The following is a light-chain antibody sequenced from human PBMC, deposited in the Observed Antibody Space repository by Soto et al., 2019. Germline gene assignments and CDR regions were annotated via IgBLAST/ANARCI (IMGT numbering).Light chain of an antibody. CDR3: QHYNSYSEA. CDR1: QSISSH. J-gene: IGKJ1*01. CDR2: AAS. Sequence: DIQMTQSPSSLSASVGDRVTITCRAGQSISSHLNWYQQKPGKAPKLLISAASSLQSGVPSRFSGSGSGTDFTLTVSSLQPDDFATYYCQHYNSYSEAFGQGTKVELK. V-gene: IGKV1-39*01.